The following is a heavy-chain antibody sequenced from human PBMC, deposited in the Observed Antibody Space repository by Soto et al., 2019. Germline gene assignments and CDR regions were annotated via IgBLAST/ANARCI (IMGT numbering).Heavy chain of an antibody. CDR3: ARLPGGYSYSNWFDP. Sequence: PGGSLRLSCAASGFTFSSYEMNWVRQAPGKGLEWVSYISSSGSTIYYADSVKGRFTISRDNAKNSLYLQMNSLRAEDTAVYYCARLPGGYSYSNWFDPWGQGTLVTVSS. D-gene: IGHD5-18*01. V-gene: IGHV3-48*03. CDR1: GFTFSSYE. CDR2: ISSSGSTI. J-gene: IGHJ5*02.